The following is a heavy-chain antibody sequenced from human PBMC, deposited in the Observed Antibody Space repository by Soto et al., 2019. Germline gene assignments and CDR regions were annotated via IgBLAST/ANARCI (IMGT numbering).Heavy chain of an antibody. V-gene: IGHV4-34*01. J-gene: IGHJ6*02. CDR1: GGSFSGYY. D-gene: IGHD3-3*01. CDR2: INHSGST. CDR3: ARERPRETIFGDIYYYYYGMDV. Sequence: SETLSLTCAVYGGSFSGYYWSWIRQPPGKGLEWIGEINHSGSTNYNPSLKSRVTISVDTSKNQFSLKLSSVTAADTAVYYCARERPRETIFGDIYYYYYGMDVWGQGTTVTVSS.